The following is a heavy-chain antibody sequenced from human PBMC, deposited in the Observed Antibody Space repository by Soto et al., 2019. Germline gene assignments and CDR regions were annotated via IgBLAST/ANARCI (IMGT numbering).Heavy chain of an antibody. CDR3: ARGEVVALGY. D-gene: IGHD2-15*01. CDR1: GCSISRGGYS. Sequence: QLQLQESGSGLVKPSQTLSLTCTVSGCSISRGGYSWSWIRQPPGKGLEWIGYIYHSGSTYYNPSLKSRVTILVDRSKNQFSLKLSSVTAADTAVYYCARGEVVALGYWGQGTLVTVSS. V-gene: IGHV4-30-2*01. J-gene: IGHJ4*02. CDR2: IYHSGST.